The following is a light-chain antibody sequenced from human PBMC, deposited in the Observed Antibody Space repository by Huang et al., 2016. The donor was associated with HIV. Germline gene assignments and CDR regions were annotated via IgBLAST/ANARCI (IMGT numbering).Light chain of an antibody. CDR1: KSILYSSNNKNY. CDR2: WAS. Sequence: DIVMTQSPDSLAVSLGERVTINCKSSKSILYSSNNKNYLAWYQQKPGHPPKLLISWASTRESGVPDRFSGSGSGTDFTLTITSLQAADVAVYSCQQYYTTPPTFGGGTKVEIK. V-gene: IGKV4-1*01. J-gene: IGKJ4*01. CDR3: QQYYTTPPT.